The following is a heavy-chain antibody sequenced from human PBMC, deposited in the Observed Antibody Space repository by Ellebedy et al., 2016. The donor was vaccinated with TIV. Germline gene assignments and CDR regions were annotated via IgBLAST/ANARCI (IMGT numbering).Heavy chain of an antibody. V-gene: IGHV3-23*01. Sequence: GGSLRLSXAASGFTFSSYAVSWVRQAPGKGLEWVSAIGASGGDTYYADSVKGRFTISRDNSKNTLYLQINSLRAEDTAVYYCARDHHYGGNSDAWGQGTLVTVSS. CDR1: GFTFSSYA. CDR2: IGASGGDT. J-gene: IGHJ5*02. CDR3: ARDHHYGGNSDA. D-gene: IGHD4-23*01.